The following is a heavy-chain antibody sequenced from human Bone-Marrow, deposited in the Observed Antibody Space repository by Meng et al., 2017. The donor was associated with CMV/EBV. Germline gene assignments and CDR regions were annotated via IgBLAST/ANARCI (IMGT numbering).Heavy chain of an antibody. V-gene: IGHV4-59*01. CDR3: ARVKNSSGYYYDHPDY. J-gene: IGHJ4*02. D-gene: IGHD3-22*01. CDR2: IYYTGRT. Sequence: SETLSLTCTVSGASISGYYWTWIRQPPGKGLEWIGYIYYTGRTNYNPSLKSRVTISVDMSKNQFSLKLGSVTAADTAVYYCARVKNSSGYYYDHPDYWGQGTLVTVSS. CDR1: GASISGYY.